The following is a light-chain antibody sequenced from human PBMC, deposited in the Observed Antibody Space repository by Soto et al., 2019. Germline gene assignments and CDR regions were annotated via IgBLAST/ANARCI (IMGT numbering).Light chain of an antibody. CDR1: HIVSNSF. Sequence: EIVLTQSPGTLSLSPGERATLSCRASHIVSNSFLTWYQQKPGQAPRLLRYGASNMATGIPDRLSGSGSGTDFTLTISRLEPEDLAVYYCQQYGRSSRTFGKGTKVHIK. CDR3: QQYGRSSRT. CDR2: GAS. J-gene: IGKJ1*01. V-gene: IGKV3-20*01.